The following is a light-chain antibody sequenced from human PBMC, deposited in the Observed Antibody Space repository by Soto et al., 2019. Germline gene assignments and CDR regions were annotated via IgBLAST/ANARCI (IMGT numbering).Light chain of an antibody. CDR3: QQSYSIPRLT. CDR1: QNISNY. J-gene: IGKJ3*01. Sequence: DMQMTQSPSSLSASVGDRVSITCRSSQNISNYLHWYQQRPGKAPKLLIYAASNLRSGVPSRFSGSGSGTDFTLTISSRQSEDFATYYCQQSYSIPRLTFGPGTRVELK. V-gene: IGKV1-39*01. CDR2: AAS.